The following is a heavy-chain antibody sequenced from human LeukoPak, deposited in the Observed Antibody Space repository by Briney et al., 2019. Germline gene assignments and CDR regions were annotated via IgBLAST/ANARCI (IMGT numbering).Heavy chain of an antibody. CDR1: GGSISSSSYY. CDR3: ARHSPYCSGGSCYSKYYYMDV. CDR2: IYYIGST. D-gene: IGHD2-15*01. Sequence: SETLSLTCTVSGGSISSSSYYLGWIRQPPGKGLEWIGSIYYIGSTYYNPSLKSRVTISVDTSKNQFSLKLSSVTAADTAVYYCARHSPYCSGGSCYSKYYYMDVWGKGTTVTVSS. V-gene: IGHV4-39*01. J-gene: IGHJ6*03.